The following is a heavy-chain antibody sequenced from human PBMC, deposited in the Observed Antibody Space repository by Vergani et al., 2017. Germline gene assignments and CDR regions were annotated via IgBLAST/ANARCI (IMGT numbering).Heavy chain of an antibody. CDR2: IIPIFGTA. V-gene: IGHV1-69*01. CDR1: GGTFSSYA. D-gene: IGHD2-2*01. CDR3: ASPTWGDIVVVPAAKRGAFDI. J-gene: IGHJ3*02. Sequence: QVQLVQSGAEVKKPGSSVKVSCKASGGTFSSYAISWVRQAPGQGLEWMGGIIPIFGTANYAQKFQGRVTITADESTSTAYMELSSLISEDRAVYSCASPTWGDIVVVPAAKRGAFDIWGQGTMVTVSS.